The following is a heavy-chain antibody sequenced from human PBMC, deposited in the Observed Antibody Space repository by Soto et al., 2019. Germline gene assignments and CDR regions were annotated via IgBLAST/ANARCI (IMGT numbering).Heavy chain of an antibody. CDR3: TRDPLDSQYYSYMDV. J-gene: IGHJ6*03. CDR2: IRSKLNTYAT. CDR1: DFTSSGSA. Sequence: EVQLEESAGGLVQPGGSLKLSCTASDFTSSGSAMHWVRQASGKGLEWVGRIRSKLNTYATAYAASVKGRFTISRDDSKHTACLQMNSLKTEDTAVYYCTRDPLDSQYYSYMDVWGKGTTVTVSS. D-gene: IGHD2-21*01. V-gene: IGHV3-73*01.